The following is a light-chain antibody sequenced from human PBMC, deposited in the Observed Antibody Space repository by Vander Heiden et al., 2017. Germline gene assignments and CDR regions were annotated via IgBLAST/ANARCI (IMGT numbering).Light chain of an antibody. CDR1: SSDVGANKF. V-gene: IGLV2-11*01. Sequence: QSALTQPPSVFGPPGHSVTISCTGTSSDVGANKFVSWYQQHPGKAPKLIIFNVNERPSGVPDRFSGSKSGNTASLTISGLQTEDEADFYCCSYAGNFNFVFGSGTAVTVL. CDR2: NVN. CDR3: CSYAGNFNFV. J-gene: IGLJ1*01.